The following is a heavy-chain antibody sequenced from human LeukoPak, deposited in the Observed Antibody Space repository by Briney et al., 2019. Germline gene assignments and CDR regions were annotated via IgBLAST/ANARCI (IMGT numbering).Heavy chain of an antibody. J-gene: IGHJ4*02. CDR2: INPNSGGT. Sequence: GASVKVSCKASGYTLTGYYMHWVRQAPGQGLEWMGWINPNSGGTNYAQKFQGRVTMTRDTSISTAYMELSRLRSDDTAMYYCARDDYYDSSGYYRNWGQGTLVTVSS. D-gene: IGHD3-22*01. CDR3: ARDDYYDSSGYYRN. V-gene: IGHV1-2*02. CDR1: GYTLTGYY.